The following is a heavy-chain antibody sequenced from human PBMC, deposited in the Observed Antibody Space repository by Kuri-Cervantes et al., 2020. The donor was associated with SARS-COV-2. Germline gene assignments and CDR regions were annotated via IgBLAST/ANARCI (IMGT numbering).Heavy chain of an antibody. Sequence: GGSLRLSCAASGFTFGSYAMHWVRQAPGKGLEWVAVISYDGSNKYYADSVKGRFTISRDNAKNSLYLQMNSLRAEDTAVYYCARGAGVGLANDYFDYWGQGTLVTVSS. CDR2: ISYDGSNK. V-gene: IGHV3-30-3*01. D-gene: IGHD3-3*01. CDR3: ARGAGVGLANDYFDY. J-gene: IGHJ4*02. CDR1: GFTFGSYA.